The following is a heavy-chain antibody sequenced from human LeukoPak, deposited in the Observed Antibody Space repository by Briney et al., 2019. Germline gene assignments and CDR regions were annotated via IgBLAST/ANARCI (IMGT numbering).Heavy chain of an antibody. Sequence: PGGSLRLSCTASGFTFSSYGMHWVRQAPGKGLEWVAVIWYDGSNKYYADSVKGRFTISRDNSKNTLYLKMNSLRAEDTAVYYCASPPHSSSSPSDYWGQGTLVTVSS. CDR1: GFTFSSYG. D-gene: IGHD6-6*01. J-gene: IGHJ4*02. CDR2: IWYDGSNK. CDR3: ASPPHSSSSPSDY. V-gene: IGHV3-33*01.